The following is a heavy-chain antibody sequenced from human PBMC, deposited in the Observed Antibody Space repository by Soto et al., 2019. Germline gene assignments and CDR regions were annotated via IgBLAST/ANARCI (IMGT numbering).Heavy chain of an antibody. V-gene: IGHV3-49*03. Sequence: EVQLVESGGGLAQPGRSLTLSCSTSGFTFSDYAMTWFRQAPGKGLEWVGFIRAKDFGETTDYAASVRGRFSISRDDSKSIAYLPMSGLKTEDTAIYYCTRGRQTTLDYWGQGTLVTVSS. J-gene: IGHJ4*02. CDR2: IRAKDFGETT. CDR3: TRGRQTTLDY. CDR1: GFTFSDYA.